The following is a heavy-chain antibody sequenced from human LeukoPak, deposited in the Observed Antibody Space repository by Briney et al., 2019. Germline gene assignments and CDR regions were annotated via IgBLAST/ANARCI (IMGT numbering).Heavy chain of an antibody. CDR3: ARRGLVVVPAPHYYYGMDV. V-gene: IGHV3-33*01. D-gene: IGHD2-2*01. J-gene: IGHJ6*02. Sequence: GGSLRLSCAASGFTFSSYGMHWVRQAPGKGLEWVAVIWYDGSNKYYADSAKGRFTISRDNSKNTLYLQMNSLRAEDTAVYYCARRGLVVVPAPHYYYGMDVWGQGTTVTVSS. CDR2: IWYDGSNK. CDR1: GFTFSSYG.